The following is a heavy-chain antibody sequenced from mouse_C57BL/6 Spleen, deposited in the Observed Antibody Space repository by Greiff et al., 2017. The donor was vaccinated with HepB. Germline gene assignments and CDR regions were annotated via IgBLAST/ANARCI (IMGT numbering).Heavy chain of an antibody. CDR1: GYTFPSYW. J-gene: IGHJ1*03. CDR2: INPSNGGT. CDR3: ELTGTPYWYFDV. Sequence: VQLQQPGTELVKPGASVKLSCKASGYTFPSYWMHWVKQRPGQGLEWIGNINPSNGGTNYNEKFKSKATLTVDKSSSTAYMQLSSLTSEDSAFYYCELTGTPYWYFDVWGTGTTVTVSS. V-gene: IGHV1-53*01. D-gene: IGHD4-1*01.